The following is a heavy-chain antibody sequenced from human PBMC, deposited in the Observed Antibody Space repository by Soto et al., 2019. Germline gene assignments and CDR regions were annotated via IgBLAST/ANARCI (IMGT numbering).Heavy chain of an antibody. V-gene: IGHV4-34*01. D-gene: IGHD5-12*01. CDR1: GGSFSGYY. Sequence: SETLSLTCAVYGGSFSGYYWSWIRQPPGKGLEWIGDINHSGSTNYNPSLKSRVTISVDTSKNQFSLKLSSVTAADTAVYYCARASGVATTNHFDYWGQGTLVTVSS. CDR2: INHSGST. CDR3: ARASGVATTNHFDY. J-gene: IGHJ4*02.